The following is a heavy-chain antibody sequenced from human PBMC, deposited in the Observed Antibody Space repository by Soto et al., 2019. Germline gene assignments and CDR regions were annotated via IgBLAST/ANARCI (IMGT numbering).Heavy chain of an antibody. CDR3: ARWLGYGPHFDY. D-gene: IGHD5-12*01. Sequence: PSETLSLTCAVSGGSISSSNWWSWVRQPPGKGMEGIGEIYHSGSTNYNPSLKSRVTISVDKSKNQFSLKLSSVTAADTAVYYCARWLGYGPHFDYLGQGTLVTVSS. CDR2: IYHSGST. CDR1: GGSISSSNW. J-gene: IGHJ4*02. V-gene: IGHV4-4*02.